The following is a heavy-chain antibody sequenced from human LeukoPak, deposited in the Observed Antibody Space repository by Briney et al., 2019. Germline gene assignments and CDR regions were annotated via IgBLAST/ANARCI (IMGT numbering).Heavy chain of an antibody. D-gene: IGHD4-11*01. CDR2: INPNSGGT. J-gene: IGHJ4*02. Sequence: ASVKVSCKASGYTFTGYYMHWVRQAPGQGLEWMGWINPNSGGTNYAQKFQGRVTMTRDTSISTAYMELSRLRSDDTAVYYCARVTIGLDKKFDYWGQGTLVTVSS. CDR1: GYTFTGYY. CDR3: ARVTIGLDKKFDY. V-gene: IGHV1-2*02.